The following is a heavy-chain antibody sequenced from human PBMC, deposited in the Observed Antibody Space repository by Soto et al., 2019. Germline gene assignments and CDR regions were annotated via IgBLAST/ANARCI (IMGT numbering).Heavy chain of an antibody. V-gene: IGHV3-53*01. CDR2: IYSGGST. Sequence: PGGSLRLSCAASGFTVSSNYMSWVRQAPGKGLEWVSVIYSGGSTYYADSVKGRLTISRDNSKNTLYLQMNSLRAEDTAVYYCARELRWFGELFPSYYYYYGMDVWGQGTTVTVSS. D-gene: IGHD3-10*01. CDR3: ARELRWFGELFPSYYYYYGMDV. CDR1: GFTVSSNY. J-gene: IGHJ6*02.